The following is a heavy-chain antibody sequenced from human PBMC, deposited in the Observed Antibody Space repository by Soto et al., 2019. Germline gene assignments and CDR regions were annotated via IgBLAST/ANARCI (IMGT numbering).Heavy chain of an antibody. CDR2: MSPNSGAT. J-gene: IGHJ6*02. V-gene: IGHV1-8*01. D-gene: IGHD2-8*01. CDR1: GYTFTSYD. Sequence: QVQLVQSGAEVTKPGASVKVSCNASGYTFTSYDINWVRQATGQGLEWMGWMSPNSGATGYAQKFQGRVTMTRDTSISTVYMELSNLRSEDTAIYYCARGVDNGVDVWGQGSTVTVSS. CDR3: ARGVDNGVDV.